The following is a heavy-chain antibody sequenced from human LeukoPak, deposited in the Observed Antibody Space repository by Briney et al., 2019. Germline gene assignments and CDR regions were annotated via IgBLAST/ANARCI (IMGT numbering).Heavy chain of an antibody. J-gene: IGHJ4*02. CDR3: AREPFWSGYYSNLHFDY. CDR1: GFTFSSYA. V-gene: IGHV3-30-3*01. CDR2: ISYDGSNK. D-gene: IGHD3-3*01. Sequence: GRSLRLSCAASGFTFSSYAMHWVRQAPGKGLEWVAVISYDGSNKYYADSVKGRFTISRDNSKNTLYLQMNSLRAEDTAVYYCAREPFWSGYYSNLHFDYWGQGTLVTVSS.